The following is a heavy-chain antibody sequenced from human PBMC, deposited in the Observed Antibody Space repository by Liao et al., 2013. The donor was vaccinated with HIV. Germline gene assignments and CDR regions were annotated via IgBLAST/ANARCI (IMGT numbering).Heavy chain of an antibody. D-gene: IGHD7-27*01. CDR1: GGSISSGSYY. CDR2: IYTSGST. CDR3: ARDGNWGYSWGYAFDI. J-gene: IGHJ3*02. V-gene: IGHV4-61*02. Sequence: QVQLQESGPGLVKPSQTLSLTCTVSGGSISSGSYYWSWIRQPAGKGLEWIGRIYTSGSTNYNPSLKSRVTISVDTSKNQFSLKLSSVTAADTAVYYCARDGNWGYSWGYAFDIWGQGTMVTVSS.